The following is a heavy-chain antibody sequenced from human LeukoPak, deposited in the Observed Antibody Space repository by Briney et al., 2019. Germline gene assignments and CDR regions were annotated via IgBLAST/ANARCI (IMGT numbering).Heavy chain of an antibody. CDR2: ISAYNGNT. Sequence: ASVKVSCKASGYTFTSYGISWVRQGPGQGLEWVGWISAYNGNTNYAQKLQGRVTMTTDTSTSTAYMELRSLRSDDTAVYYCAREQDCSGGSCYPPEGYYYGMDVWGQGTTVTVSS. D-gene: IGHD2-15*01. V-gene: IGHV1-18*01. J-gene: IGHJ6*02. CDR3: AREQDCSGGSCYPPEGYYYGMDV. CDR1: GYTFTSYG.